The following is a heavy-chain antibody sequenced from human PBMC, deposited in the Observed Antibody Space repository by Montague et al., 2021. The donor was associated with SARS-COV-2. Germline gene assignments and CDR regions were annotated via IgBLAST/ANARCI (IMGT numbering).Heavy chain of an antibody. CDR1: GGSISSSSYY. CDR3: AREGVWFSRGSYYFDY. J-gene: IGHJ4*02. Sequence: SETRSLTSTVSGGSISSSSYYWGWIRQPPGKGLEWIGSIYYSGSTYYNPSLNSRVTISVDTSKNQFYLKLSSVTAADTAVHYCAREGVWFSRGSYYFDYWGQGTLVTVSS. D-gene: IGHD2-21*01. V-gene: IGHV4-39*07. CDR2: IYYSGST.